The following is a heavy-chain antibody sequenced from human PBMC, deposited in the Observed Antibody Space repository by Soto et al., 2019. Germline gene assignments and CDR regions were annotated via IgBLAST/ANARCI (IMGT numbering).Heavy chain of an antibody. D-gene: IGHD1-1*01. CDR1: GGSISSYY. J-gene: IGHJ4*02. V-gene: IGHV4-59*01. Sequence: QVQLQESGPGLVKPSETLSLTCTVSGGSISSYYWSWIRQPPGKGLEWIGYIYYSGSTNYNPSLKSRVTISVDTSKNQFSLKLSSVTAADTAVYYCARFLKGWKHFDYWGQGTLVTVSS. CDR3: ARFLKGWKHFDY. CDR2: IYYSGST.